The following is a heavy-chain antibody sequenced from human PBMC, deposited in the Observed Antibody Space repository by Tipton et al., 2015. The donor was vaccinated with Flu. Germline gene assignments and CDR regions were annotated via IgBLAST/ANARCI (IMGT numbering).Heavy chain of an antibody. CDR1: GFTFSSYG. CDR2: VHRQGST. Sequence: QLVQSGGGLVQPGGSLRLSCAASGFTFSSYGMHWVRQAPGKGLEWIGNVHRQGSTYYSPSLRSRVTIAVDRSKNQFSLKVFSVTAADTAVYYCARRDYSNYVSDPKSWFDPWGQGILVTVSS. D-gene: IGHD4-11*01. CDR3: ARRDYSNYVSDPKSWFDP. V-gene: IGHV4-38-2*01. J-gene: IGHJ5*02.